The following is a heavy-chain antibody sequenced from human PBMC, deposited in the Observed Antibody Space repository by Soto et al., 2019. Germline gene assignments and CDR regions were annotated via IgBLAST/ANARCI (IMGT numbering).Heavy chain of an antibody. CDR1: GGSFSGYY. Sequence: PSETLSLTCAVYGGSFSGYYWTWIRQPPGTGLEWIGEINHNGNTNSNPSLKSRVTISVDTSNNQLSLKLRSVTAADTAVYYCARHDGFSSGWIFDYWGHGTLVTVSS. CDR2: INHNGNT. CDR3: ARHDGFSSGWIFDY. D-gene: IGHD6-19*01. J-gene: IGHJ4*01. V-gene: IGHV4-34*01.